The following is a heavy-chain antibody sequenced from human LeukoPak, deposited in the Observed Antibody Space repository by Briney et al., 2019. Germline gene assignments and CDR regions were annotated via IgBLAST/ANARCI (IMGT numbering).Heavy chain of an antibody. D-gene: IGHD3-10*02. J-gene: IGHJ6*04. Sequence: GGSLRLSCAASGFTFSNDNMSWVRGAPGEGLGWVSSISYSSSYIYYADSVKGPFTISRDNAKNSLFLQMNSLRAEDTAVYYCAELGITMIGGVWGKGTTVTISS. CDR1: GFTFSNDN. CDR3: AELGITMIGGV. CDR2: ISYSSSYI. V-gene: IGHV3-21*01.